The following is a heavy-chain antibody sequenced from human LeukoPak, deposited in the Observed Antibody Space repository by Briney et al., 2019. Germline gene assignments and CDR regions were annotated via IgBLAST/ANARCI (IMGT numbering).Heavy chain of an antibody. J-gene: IGHJ5*02. CDR2: IYHSGST. CDR1: GGSISSGGYY. Sequence: SQTLSLTCTVSGGSISSGGYYWSWIRQHPGKGLEWIGYIYHSGSTYYNPSLKSRVTISVDRSKNQFSLKLSSVTAADTAVYYCARGPYCSSTSCYFNPWGQGTLVTVSS. CDR3: ARGPYCSSTSCYFNP. V-gene: IGHV4-30-2*01. D-gene: IGHD2-2*01.